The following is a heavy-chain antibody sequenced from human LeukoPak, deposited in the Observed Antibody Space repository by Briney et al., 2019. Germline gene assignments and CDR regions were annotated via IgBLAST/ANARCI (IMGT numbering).Heavy chain of an antibody. V-gene: IGHV4-39*07. CDR2: IYYSGST. CDR3: ARESAESEYYYDSSGYLPG. Sequence: SETLSLTCTVSGGSISSSSYYWGWIRQPPGKGLEWIGSIYYSGSTYYNPSLKSRVTISVDTSKNQFSLKLSSATAADTAVYYCARESAESEYYYDSSGYLPGWGQGTLVTVSS. J-gene: IGHJ4*02. D-gene: IGHD3-22*01. CDR1: GGSISSSSYY.